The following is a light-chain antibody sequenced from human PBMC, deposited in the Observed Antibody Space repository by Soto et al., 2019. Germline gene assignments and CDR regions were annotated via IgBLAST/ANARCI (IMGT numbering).Light chain of an antibody. Sequence: DIQMTQSPSSLSASVGDSVTITCRASQTITTYLNWYQQQPGKAPKLLIYAASTLQRGVPSRFSGRGSATDFTLIISSLQPEDFAIYYCQQSYSSQWTFGPGTKVAI. CDR3: QQSYSSQWT. CDR1: QTITTY. V-gene: IGKV1-39*01. CDR2: AAS. J-gene: IGKJ1*01.